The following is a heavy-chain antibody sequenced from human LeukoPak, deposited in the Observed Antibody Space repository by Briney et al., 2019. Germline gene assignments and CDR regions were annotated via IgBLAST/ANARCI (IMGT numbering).Heavy chain of an antibody. CDR1: GLTFHCYS. V-gene: IGHV3-23*01. D-gene: IGHD5-18*01. CDR2: ISRSGRST. J-gene: IGHJ6*04. CDR3: PQVLQVTRILACGMDV. Sequence: PGDPLTLSYSASGLTFHCYSIRGVGQPAPRGLAGVACISRSGRSTYYADSVKGRLHIYRDNPKNTLYLQMHTLSGEDTGVYYCPQVLQVTRILACGMDVWGKGNTVSVSS.